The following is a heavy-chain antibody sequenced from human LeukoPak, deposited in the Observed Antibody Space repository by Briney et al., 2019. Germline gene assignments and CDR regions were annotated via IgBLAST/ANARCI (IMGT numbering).Heavy chain of an antibody. CDR1: GGSIRSYY. J-gene: IGHJ4*02. D-gene: IGHD4-23*01. CDR3: ARGADAANSGLFDY. V-gene: IGHV4-59*01. Sequence: PAETLSLTCTVSGGSIRSYYWSWIRQPPGKGLEWIGYIYYGGNTNYDPSLKSRVTISLDTSKNQFSLKLRSVTAADTAMYYCARGADAANSGLFDYWGQGTLVSVSS. CDR2: IYYGGNT.